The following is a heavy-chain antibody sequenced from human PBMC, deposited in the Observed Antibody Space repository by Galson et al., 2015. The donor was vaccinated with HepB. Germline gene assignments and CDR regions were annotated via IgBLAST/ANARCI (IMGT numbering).Heavy chain of an antibody. J-gene: IGHJ4*02. CDR2: IGPGGGT. CDR1: GFTFSSYA. Sequence: SLRLSCASSGFTFSSYAMNWVRQAPGKGLEWVSSIGPGGGTYYADSVKGRLTISRDNSKNTVYLQMNSLRAEDTALYYCANKLPGSNPFDYWGQGTLVTVSS. D-gene: IGHD3-10*01. CDR3: ANKLPGSNPFDY. V-gene: IGHV3-23*01.